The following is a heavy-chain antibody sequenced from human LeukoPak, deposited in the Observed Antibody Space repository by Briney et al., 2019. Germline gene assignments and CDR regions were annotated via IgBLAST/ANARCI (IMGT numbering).Heavy chain of an antibody. CDR3: AREWRGIASHFHGMDV. CDR1: GFSFGTYD. Sequence: PGGSLRLSCVASGFSFGTYDMYWIRQAAGRGLEWVSALGTNGNAYYLGSVRGRFTISRENVKNSLYLQMNSLGVEDTAVYYCAREWRGIASHFHGMDVWGQGTTVTVSS. V-gene: IGHV3-13*01. CDR2: LGTNGNA. J-gene: IGHJ6*02. D-gene: IGHD6-6*01.